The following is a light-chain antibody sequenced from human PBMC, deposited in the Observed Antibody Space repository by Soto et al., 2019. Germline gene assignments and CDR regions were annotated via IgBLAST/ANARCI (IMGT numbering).Light chain of an antibody. CDR3: GTWDSSLSAWV. Sequence: QSVLTQPPSVSAAPGQKVTISCSGSSSNIGNNYVSWSQQLPGTAPKLLIYENNKRPSGIPDRFSGSKSGTSATLGITGPQTGDEADYYCGTWDSSLSAWVFGGGTKVTVL. CDR1: SSNIGNNY. V-gene: IGLV1-51*02. J-gene: IGLJ3*02. CDR2: ENN.